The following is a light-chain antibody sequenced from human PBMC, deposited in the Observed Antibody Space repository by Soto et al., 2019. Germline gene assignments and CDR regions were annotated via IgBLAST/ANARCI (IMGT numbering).Light chain of an antibody. CDR3: QHYDYLPL. J-gene: IGKJ3*01. Sequence: DIQMTQSPSSLSASVGDRLTIACQASHNIGTSLNWYQHKPWKAPKLVIYGASNLETGVPSRFSGRGSGTDFTFTNSSLQAEDFATYFCQHYDYLPLFGPGTRVDIK. CDR1: HNIGTS. CDR2: GAS. V-gene: IGKV1-33*01.